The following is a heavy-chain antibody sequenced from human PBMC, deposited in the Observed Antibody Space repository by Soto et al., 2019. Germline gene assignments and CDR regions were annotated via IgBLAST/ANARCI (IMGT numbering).Heavy chain of an antibody. CDR2: ISDSAYP. D-gene: IGHD3-3*01. Sequence: SETLSLSCTGCVGTVTQINNPPCHWIRLPPRKGLERIGYISDSAYPSYNPSLKGRVSISVDTSKNQFSLTLTSVTAADTAVYFCARQGFGVLHGLVDVWGQGTTVTVSS. CDR1: VGTVTQINN. CDR3: ARQGFGVLHGLVDV. J-gene: IGHJ6*02. V-gene: IGHV4-59*08.